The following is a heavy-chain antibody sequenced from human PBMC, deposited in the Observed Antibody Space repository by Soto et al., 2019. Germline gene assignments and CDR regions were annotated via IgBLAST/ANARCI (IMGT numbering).Heavy chain of an antibody. Sequence: GWSLRLSCAXSVFTFSSYSMNWVLPAPVKGLEWVSSISSSSSYIYYADSVKGRFTISRDNAKNSLYLQMNSLRAEDTAVYYCARPPYYYDSSGYLGYWGQGTLVTVSS. D-gene: IGHD3-22*01. CDR3: ARPPYYYDSSGYLGY. J-gene: IGHJ4*02. V-gene: IGHV3-21*01. CDR1: VFTFSSYS. CDR2: ISSSSSYI.